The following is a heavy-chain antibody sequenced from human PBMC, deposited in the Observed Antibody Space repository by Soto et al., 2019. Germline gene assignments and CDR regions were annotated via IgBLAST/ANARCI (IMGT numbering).Heavy chain of an antibody. CDR3: ARGYYGGNPYYYYGMDV. CDR2: IIPIFGTA. CDR1: GFTFTSYA. J-gene: IGHJ6*02. D-gene: IGHD4-17*01. Sequence: GASVKVSCKASGFTFTSYAITWVRQAPGQGLEWMGGIIPIFGTANYAQKFQGRVTITADESTSTAYMELSSLRSEDTAVYYCARGYYGGNPYYYYGMDVWGQGTTVTVSS. V-gene: IGHV1-69*13.